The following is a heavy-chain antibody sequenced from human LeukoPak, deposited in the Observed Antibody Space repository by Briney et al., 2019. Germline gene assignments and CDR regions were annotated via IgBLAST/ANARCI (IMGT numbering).Heavy chain of an antibody. D-gene: IGHD3-22*01. V-gene: IGHV3-48*01. Sequence: GGSLRLSCAASGFTFSSYEMNWVRQAPGKGLEWVSYISSSSSTIYYADSVKGRFTISRDNAKNSLYLQMNSLRAEDTAVYYCARGKGYYYDSSGSFDYWGQGTLVTVSS. CDR3: ARGKGYYYDSSGSFDY. CDR2: ISSSSSTI. CDR1: GFTFSSYE. J-gene: IGHJ4*02.